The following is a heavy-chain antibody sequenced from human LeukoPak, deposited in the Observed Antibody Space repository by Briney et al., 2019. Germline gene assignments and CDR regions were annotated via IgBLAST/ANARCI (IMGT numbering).Heavy chain of an antibody. Sequence: GGSLRLSCAASGFTFDDYAMHWVRQAPGKGLEWDSGISWNSGSIGYADSVKGRFTISRDNAKNSLYLQMNSLRAEDTALYYCAKGQWLLKDYFDYLGQGTLVTVSS. J-gene: IGHJ4*02. CDR3: AKGQWLLKDYFDY. D-gene: IGHD3-22*01. CDR1: GFTFDDYA. V-gene: IGHV3-9*01. CDR2: ISWNSGSI.